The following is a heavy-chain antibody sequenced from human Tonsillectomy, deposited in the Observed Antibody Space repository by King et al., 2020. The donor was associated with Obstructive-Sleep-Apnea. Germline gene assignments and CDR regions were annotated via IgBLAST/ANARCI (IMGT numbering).Heavy chain of an antibody. CDR3: AREPYSSSWSEYYYYGMDV. D-gene: IGHD6-13*01. CDR2: IYYSGST. J-gene: IGHJ6*02. Sequence: VPLQESGPGLVKPSETLSLTCTVSGGSVSSGSYYWSWIRQPPGKGLEWIGYIYYSGSTNYNPSLKSRVTISVDTSKNQFSLKLSSVTAADTAVYYCAREPYSSSWSEYYYYGMDVWGQGTTVTVSS. V-gene: IGHV4-61*01. CDR1: GGSVSSGSYY.